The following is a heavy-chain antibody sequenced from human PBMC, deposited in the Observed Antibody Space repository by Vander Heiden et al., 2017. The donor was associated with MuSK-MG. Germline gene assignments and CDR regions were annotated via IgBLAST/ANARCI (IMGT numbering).Heavy chain of an antibody. D-gene: IGHD3-22*01. V-gene: IGHV3-23*01. CDR2: ISGSGGST. J-gene: IGHJ4*02. Sequence: EVQLLESGGGLVQPGGSLRLSCAASGFTFSSYAMSWVRQAPGKGLEWVSAISGSGGSTYYADSVKGRFTISRDNSKNTLYRQMKRMRAEETAVYYFAKAYYDSSGTYFDYWGQGTMVTVYS. CDR3: AKAYYDSSGTYFDY. CDR1: GFTFSSYA.